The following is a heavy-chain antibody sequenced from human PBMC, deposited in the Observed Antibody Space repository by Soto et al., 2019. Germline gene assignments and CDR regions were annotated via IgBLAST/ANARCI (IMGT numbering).Heavy chain of an antibody. Sequence: QVQLQQWGAGLLKPSETLSPPSPFPGGPFMGYSWGGFGQPPGKGLEWIGEITHSGRANYNPPFKSRVSISVDTSKNQLSLQLSSVTAADTAVYYCAKGPQGGYYDSGSFYSSVDWGQGTLVTVSS. D-gene: IGHD3-10*01. CDR1: GGPFMGYS. CDR3: AKGPQGGYYDSGSFYSSVD. CDR2: ITHSGRA. J-gene: IGHJ4*02. V-gene: IGHV4-34*01.